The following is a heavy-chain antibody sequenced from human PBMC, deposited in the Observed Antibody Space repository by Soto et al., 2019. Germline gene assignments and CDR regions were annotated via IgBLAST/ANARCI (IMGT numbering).Heavy chain of an antibody. D-gene: IGHD1-1*01. CDR1: GYRFTDHY. J-gene: IGHJ5*02. Sequence: QVQLVQSGAEVRKPGASVKVSCEASGYRFTDHYIHWVRQAPGQGLEWMGWINPYTGDTSYAQKFQGWVTLTRDTSINTAFMKLNRLRPNDTAVYFCAKDGTAWGPNPFDPWGQGTLVTVSS. CDR2: INPYTGDT. V-gene: IGHV1-2*04. CDR3: AKDGTAWGPNPFDP.